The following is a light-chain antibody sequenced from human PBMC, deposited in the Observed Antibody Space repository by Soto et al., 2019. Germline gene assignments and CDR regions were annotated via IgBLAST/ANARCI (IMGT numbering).Light chain of an antibody. CDR3: QQYNKWPLIT. V-gene: IGKV3-15*01. CDR2: DAS. CDR1: QSVSSN. J-gene: IGKJ5*01. Sequence: EIVITQSPATLSVSPGERATLSCRASQSVSSNLAWYQQKPGQTPRLLIFDASTRATGIPARFSGSGSRTEFALTISSLQSEDLAVYYCQQYNKWPLITFGQGTRLEIK.